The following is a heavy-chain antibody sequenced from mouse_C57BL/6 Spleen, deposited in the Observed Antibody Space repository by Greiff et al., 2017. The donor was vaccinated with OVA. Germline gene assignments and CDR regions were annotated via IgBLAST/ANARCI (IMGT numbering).Heavy chain of an antibody. CDR2: ISNGAGST. Sequence: EVQLVESGGGLVQPGGSLKLSCAASGFTFSDYYMYWVRQTPEKRLEWVAYISNGAGSTDYQDTVKGRFTISREDAKNTLYLQMSRLKSEDTAMYYCASPYGSRAYWGQGTLVTVSA. CDR3: ASPYGSRAY. D-gene: IGHD1-1*01. V-gene: IGHV5-12*01. CDR1: GFTFSDYY. J-gene: IGHJ3*01.